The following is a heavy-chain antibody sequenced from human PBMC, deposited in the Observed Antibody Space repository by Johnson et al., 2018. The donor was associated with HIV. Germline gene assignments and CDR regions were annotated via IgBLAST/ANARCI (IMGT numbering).Heavy chain of an antibody. CDR2: IWYDGSNK. D-gene: IGHD3-22*01. CDR1: GFTFDDYA. J-gene: IGHJ3*02. V-gene: IGHV3-33*08. Sequence: QVQLVESGGGVVQPGRSLRLSCAASGFTFDDYAMHWVRQAPGKGLEWVAVIWYDGSNKYYADSVKGRFTISRDNAKNSLYLQMNGLRAEDTALYYCARVLTFYYDSSGFRNDAFDIWGQGTMVTVSS. CDR3: ARVLTFYYDSSGFRNDAFDI.